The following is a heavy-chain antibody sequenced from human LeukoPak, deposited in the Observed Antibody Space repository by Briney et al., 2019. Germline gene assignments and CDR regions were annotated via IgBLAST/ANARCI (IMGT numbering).Heavy chain of an antibody. CDR2: IWYDGSNK. CDR1: GFTFSSYG. D-gene: IGHD5-18*01. CDR3: ARETVDTAMVFDY. V-gene: IGHV3-33*01. J-gene: IGHJ4*02. Sequence: PGGSLRLSCAASGFTFSSYGMHWVRQAPGKGLEWVAVIWYDGSNKYYADPVKGRFTISRDNSKNTLYLQMNSLRAEDTAVYYCARETVDTAMVFDYWGQGTLVTVSS.